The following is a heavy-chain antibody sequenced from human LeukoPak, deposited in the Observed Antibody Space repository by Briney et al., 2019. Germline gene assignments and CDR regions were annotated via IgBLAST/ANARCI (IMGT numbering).Heavy chain of an antibody. CDR3: ARDEWELLRPFDY. CDR2: INPNSGGT. J-gene: IGHJ4*02. D-gene: IGHD1-26*01. Sequence: RASVKVSCKASGYTFTGYYMHWVRQAPGQGLEWMGWINPNSGGTNYAQKFQGRVTMTRDTSISTAYMELSRLRSDDTAVYYCARDEWELLRPFDYWGQGTLVTVSS. V-gene: IGHV1-2*02. CDR1: GYTFTGYY.